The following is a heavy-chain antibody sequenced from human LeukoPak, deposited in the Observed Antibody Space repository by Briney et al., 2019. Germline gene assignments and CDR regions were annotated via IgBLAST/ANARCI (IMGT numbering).Heavy chain of an antibody. CDR2: IYHNGGT. D-gene: IGHD3-10*01. CDR1: GYSLSSGYY. V-gene: IGHV4-38-2*02. J-gene: IGHJ4*02. CDR3: ARDRSLGYSSGSYDY. Sequence: SETLSLTCGVSGYSLSSGYYWGWIRQPPGKGLEWIGNIYHNGGTYYNPSLNSRVTISVDTSKNQFSLKVTSVTAADTAVYYCARDRSLGYSSGSYDYWGQGTLVTVSS.